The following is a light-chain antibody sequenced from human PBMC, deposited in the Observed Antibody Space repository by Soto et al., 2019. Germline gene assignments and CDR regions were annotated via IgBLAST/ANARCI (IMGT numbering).Light chain of an antibody. Sequence: QSVLTQPASVSGSPGQSITISCTGTDSDIGTYNYVSWYQQHPGKAPKLMIYEVSNRPSGVSDRFSGSKSGNTASLTISGLQAEDEADYYCTSYTSNSALDVFGTGTKVTVL. CDR3: TSYTSNSALDV. J-gene: IGLJ1*01. V-gene: IGLV2-14*01. CDR2: EVS. CDR1: DSDIGTYNY.